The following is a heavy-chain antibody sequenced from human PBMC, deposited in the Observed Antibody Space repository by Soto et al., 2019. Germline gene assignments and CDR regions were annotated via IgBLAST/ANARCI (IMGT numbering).Heavy chain of an antibody. CDR3: ARTDYGDYGYFDY. J-gene: IGHJ4*02. V-gene: IGHV3-66*01. D-gene: IGHD4-17*01. Sequence: EVPLVESGGGLVQPGGSLRLSCAASGFTVSINYMTWVRQAPGKGLEWVSVIYSGGSTYYADSVKGRFTISRDNSKNTLYLQMNSLRAEDTAVYYCARTDYGDYGYFDYWGQGTLVTVSS. CDR2: IYSGGST. CDR1: GFTVSINY.